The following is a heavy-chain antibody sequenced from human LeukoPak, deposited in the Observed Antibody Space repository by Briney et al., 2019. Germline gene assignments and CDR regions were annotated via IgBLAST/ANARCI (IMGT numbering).Heavy chain of an antibody. J-gene: IGHJ4*02. CDR3: ARVVGKVFKDINGYYFDY. Sequence: GGSLRLSCAASGXTFSSYSMNWFRQAPGKGLEWVSSISTTSTYIYYADSVKGRFTISRDNAKDSLYLQMSSLRAEDTALYYCARVVGKVFKDINGYYFDYWGQGILVSVSS. CDR2: ISTTSTYI. CDR1: GXTFSSYS. D-gene: IGHD2-15*01. V-gene: IGHV3-21*01.